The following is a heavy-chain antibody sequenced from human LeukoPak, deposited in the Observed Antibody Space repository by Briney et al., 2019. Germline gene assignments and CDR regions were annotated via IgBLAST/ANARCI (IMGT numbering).Heavy chain of an antibody. CDR2: ISGSGGST. CDR1: GFTFTDAW. V-gene: IGHV3-23*01. Sequence: PGGSLRLSCAASGFTFTDAWMSWVRQAPGKELEWVSGISGSGGSTYYADSVKGRFTISRDNSKNTLYLQMNSLTVEDTAVFYCAKLRAYNSNSPLGDWGQGTLVTVSS. J-gene: IGHJ4*02. CDR3: AKLRAYNSNSPLGD. D-gene: IGHD2/OR15-2a*01.